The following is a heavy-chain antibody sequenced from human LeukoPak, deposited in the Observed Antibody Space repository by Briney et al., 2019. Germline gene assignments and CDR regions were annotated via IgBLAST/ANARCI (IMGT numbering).Heavy chain of an antibody. Sequence: SCKASGFTFSSYAMHWVRQAPGKGLEYVSAISSNGGSTYYANSVKGRFTISRDNSKNTLYLQMGSLRAEDMAVYYCARSLWFGELFVDYWGQGTLVTVSS. CDR2: ISSNGGST. J-gene: IGHJ4*02. CDR3: ARSLWFGELFVDY. CDR1: GFTFSSYA. D-gene: IGHD3-10*01. V-gene: IGHV3-64*01.